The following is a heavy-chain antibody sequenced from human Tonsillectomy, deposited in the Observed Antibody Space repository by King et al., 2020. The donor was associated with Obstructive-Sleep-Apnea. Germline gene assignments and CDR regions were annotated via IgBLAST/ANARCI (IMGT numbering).Heavy chain of an antibody. J-gene: IGHJ4*02. CDR1: GGSISSGGYY. Sequence: QLQESGPGLVKPSQTLSLTCTVSGDSISTVSGGSISSGGYYWSWIRQHPGKGLEWIGYISYSGNTHYNPSLQSRVTISVDTSETQFSLMVSSVTAADTAVYYCARSGYCPSTSCFWAHYFDYWVQGTLVTVSS. CDR2: ISYSGNT. D-gene: IGHD2-2*01. CDR3: ARSGYCPSTSCFWAHYFDY. V-gene: IGHV4-31*03.